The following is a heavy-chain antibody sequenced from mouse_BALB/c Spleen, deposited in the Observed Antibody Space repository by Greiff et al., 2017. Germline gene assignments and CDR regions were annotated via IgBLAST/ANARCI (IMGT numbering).Heavy chain of an antibody. V-gene: IGHV3-2*02. D-gene: IGHD1-2*01. CDR2: ISYSGST. CDR1: GYSITSDYA. Sequence: EVKLQESGPGLVKPSQSLSLTCTVTGYSITSDYAWNWIRQFPGNKLEWMGYISYSGSTSYNPSLKSRISITRDTSKNQFFLQLNSVTTEDTATYYCARCPQFITTAYWYFDVWGAGTTVTVSS. J-gene: IGHJ1*01. CDR3: ARCPQFITTAYWYFDV.